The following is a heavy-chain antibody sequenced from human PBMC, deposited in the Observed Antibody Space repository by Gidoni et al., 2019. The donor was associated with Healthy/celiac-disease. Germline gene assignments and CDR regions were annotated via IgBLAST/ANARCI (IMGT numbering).Heavy chain of an antibody. CDR3: ARVVAAHRAKFDY. CDR1: GGSFSGYY. J-gene: IGHJ4*02. D-gene: IGHD6-25*01. Sequence: QVQLQQWGAGLLKPSETLSLTCAVYGGSFSGYYWSWIRQPPGKGLEWIGEINHIGSTNYNPSLKSRVTISVDTSKNQFSLKLSSVTAADTAVYYCARVVAAHRAKFDYWGQGTLVTVSS. CDR2: INHIGST. V-gene: IGHV4-34*01.